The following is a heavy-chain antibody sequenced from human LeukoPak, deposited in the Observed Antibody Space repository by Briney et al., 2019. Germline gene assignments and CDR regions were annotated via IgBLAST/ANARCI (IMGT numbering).Heavy chain of an antibody. J-gene: IGHJ4*02. CDR3: AREVDSSGTMMGY. D-gene: IGHD3-22*01. CDR1: GYTFTGYY. V-gene: IGHV1-2*02. Sequence: GASVKVSCKASGYTFTGYYMHWVRQAPGQGLEWMGWINPNSGGTNYAQKFQGRVTMTRDTSISTAYMELRSLRSDDTAVYYCAREVDSSGTMMGYWGQGTLVTVSS. CDR2: INPNSGGT.